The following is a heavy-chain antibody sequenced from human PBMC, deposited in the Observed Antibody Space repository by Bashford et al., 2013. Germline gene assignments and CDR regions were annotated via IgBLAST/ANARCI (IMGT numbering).Heavy chain of an antibody. CDR1: GYTFTTYG. Sequence: ASVKVSCKASGYTFTTYGLSWVRQAPGQGLEWMGWISAYYGSTNYAQSLQGRVTMTRDTSTSTAYMELRGLRSDDTAVYYCARDGARDYGDYSRYFQHWGQGTLVTVSS. CDR2: ISAYYGST. CDR3: ARDGARDYGDYSRYFQH. V-gene: IGHV1-18*01. D-gene: IGHD4-17*01. J-gene: IGHJ1*01.